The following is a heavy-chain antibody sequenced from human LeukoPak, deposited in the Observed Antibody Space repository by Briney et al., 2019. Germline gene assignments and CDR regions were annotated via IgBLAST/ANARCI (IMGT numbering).Heavy chain of an antibody. D-gene: IGHD6-19*01. V-gene: IGHV3-74*01. CDR1: GFTFSKYW. CDR2: INTDGTVT. CDR3: ATKQWLAPPPDS. Sequence: GGSLRLSCAASGFTFSKYWMLWVRHAPGKGLESVSRINTDGTVTTYADSVKGRFTVSRDDADNTMFLQMNSVRDEDTAVYYCATKQWLAPPPDSWGQGTPVTVSS. J-gene: IGHJ4*02.